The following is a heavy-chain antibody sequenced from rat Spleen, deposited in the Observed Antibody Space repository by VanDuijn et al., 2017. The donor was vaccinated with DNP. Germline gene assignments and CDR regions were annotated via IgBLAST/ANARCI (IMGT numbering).Heavy chain of an antibody. CDR2: ISYSGST. J-gene: IGHJ2*01. CDR3: ARYGSVALDY. CDR1: GYSITRNY. D-gene: IGHD3-3*01. Sequence: EVQLQESGPGLLKPSQSLSLTCSVTGYSITRNYWGWIRKFPGNKMEWIGHISYSGSTGYNPSLKSRISITRDTSKNQFFLQLNSVTTEDTATYYCARYGSVALDYWGQGVMVTVSS. V-gene: IGHV3-1*01.